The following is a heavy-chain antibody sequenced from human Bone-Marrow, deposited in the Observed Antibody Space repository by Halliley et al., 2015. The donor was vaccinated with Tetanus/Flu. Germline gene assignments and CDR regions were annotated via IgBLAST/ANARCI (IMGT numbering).Heavy chain of an antibody. D-gene: IGHD2-2*01. Sequence: SGFTFSTYGMYWVRQAPGKGLEWVAVIWYDGGTKYYADSVKGRFTISRDNSKNTLYLEMNSLRADDTAVYYCARGDFYTSYFYYGMDVWGQGTTVTVSS. J-gene: IGHJ6*02. CDR1: GFTFSTYG. V-gene: IGHV3-33*01. CDR3: ARGDFYTSYFYYGMDV. CDR2: IWYDGGTK.